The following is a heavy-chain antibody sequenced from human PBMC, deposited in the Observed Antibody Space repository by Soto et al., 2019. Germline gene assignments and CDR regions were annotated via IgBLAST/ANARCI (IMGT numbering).Heavy chain of an antibody. CDR3: ARPYGGKIGDAPDL. CDR1: GFTFSSYA. J-gene: IGHJ3*01. CDR2: ISDAAGSA. V-gene: IGHV3-23*01. Sequence: GGSLRLSCVASGFTFSSYAMSWVRQVPGKGLEWVSTISDAAGSAYYVDSVKGRFTISRDNSKKTLYLQMNSLRAEDSAVYYCARPYGGKIGDAPDLWGPGTMVTVS. D-gene: IGHD4-17*01.